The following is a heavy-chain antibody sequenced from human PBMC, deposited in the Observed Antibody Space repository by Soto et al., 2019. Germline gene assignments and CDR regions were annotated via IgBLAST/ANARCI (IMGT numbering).Heavy chain of an antibody. CDR3: AGYSGYDYWFDP. J-gene: IGHJ5*02. D-gene: IGHD5-12*01. CDR1: GGSISSYY. V-gene: IGHV4-59*01. CDR2: IYYSGST. Sequence: QVQLQESGPGLVKPSETLSLTCTVSGGSISSYYGSWIRQPPGKGLEWIGYIYYSGSTNYNPSLKSRVTISVDTSQNQFSLKLSSVTAADTAVYYCAGYSGYDYWFDPWGQGTLVTVSS.